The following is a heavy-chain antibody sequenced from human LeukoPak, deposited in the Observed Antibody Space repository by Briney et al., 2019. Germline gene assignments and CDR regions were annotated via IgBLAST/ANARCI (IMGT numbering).Heavy chain of an antibody. V-gene: IGHV4-59*12. Sequence: SETLSLTCTVSGGSISSYYWSWIRQPPGKGLEWIGYIYYSGSTNYNPSLKSRVTISVDTSKNQFSLKLSSVTAADTAVYYCARDRELGYWGQGTLVTVSS. CDR1: GGSISSYY. CDR2: IYYSGST. D-gene: IGHD3-10*01. CDR3: ARDRELGY. J-gene: IGHJ4*02.